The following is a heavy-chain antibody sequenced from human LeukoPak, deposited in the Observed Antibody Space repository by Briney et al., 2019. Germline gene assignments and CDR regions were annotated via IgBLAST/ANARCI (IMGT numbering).Heavy chain of an antibody. CDR1: GGSVSSSVSC. V-gene: IGHV4-39*01. CDR2: VFYSGNT. J-gene: IGHJ2*01. CDR3: ARPSGSPYWYFDL. D-gene: IGHD3-3*01. Sequence: SETLSFTCTVSGGSVSSSVSCWGWLRQPPGEGLEWIGTVFYSGNTYYNPSLKSRVTISVDRSKNQFFLSLYFVTAADTAMYYCARPSGSPYWYFDLWGRGMLVTVSP.